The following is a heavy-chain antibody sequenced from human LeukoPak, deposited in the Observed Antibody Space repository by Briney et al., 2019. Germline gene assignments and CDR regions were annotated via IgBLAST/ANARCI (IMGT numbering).Heavy chain of an antibody. CDR3: ARGEMATPIDY. V-gene: IGHV4-59*01. D-gene: IGHD5-24*01. CDR1: VGSISSYY. J-gene: IGHJ4*02. CDR2: IYCSGST. Sequence: SETLSLTCTLSVGSISSYYWSWVRQPPGKGLEWIGYIYCSGSTNYHPSLKSRVTISVDTPKNQFSLKLSSVTAADTAVYYCARGEMATPIDYWGQGTLVTVSS.